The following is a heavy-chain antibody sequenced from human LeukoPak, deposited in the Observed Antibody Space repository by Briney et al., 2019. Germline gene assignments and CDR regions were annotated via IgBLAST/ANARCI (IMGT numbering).Heavy chain of an antibody. CDR3: ARGGGYGDYNWFDP. Sequence: SETLSLTCTVSGGSISSYYWSWLRQPPGKGLEWIGYIHYSGSTNCNPSLKSRVTISVDTSKNQISLKLSSVTAADTAVYYCARGGGYGDYNWFDPWGQGTLVTVAS. CDR1: GGSISSYY. J-gene: IGHJ5*02. CDR2: IHYSGST. V-gene: IGHV4-59*01. D-gene: IGHD4-17*01.